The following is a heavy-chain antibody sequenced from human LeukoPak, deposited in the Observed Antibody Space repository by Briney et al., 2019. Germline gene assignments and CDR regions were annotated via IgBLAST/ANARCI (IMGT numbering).Heavy chain of an antibody. CDR2: IYYTGST. J-gene: IGHJ3*02. CDR1: GGSVTSYY. CDR3: ARDQLGDAFDI. D-gene: IGHD3-16*01. V-gene: IGHV4-59*02. Sequence: PSETLSLTCTVSGGSVTSYYWSWIRQPPGKGLEWIGYIYYTGSTNYNPSLKSRVTMSLDTSKNQFSLRLSSVTVADTAVYYCARDQLGDAFDIWGQGTMVTVSS.